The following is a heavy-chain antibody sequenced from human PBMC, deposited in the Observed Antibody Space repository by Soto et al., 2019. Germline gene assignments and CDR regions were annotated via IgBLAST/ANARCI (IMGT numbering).Heavy chain of an antibody. CDR2: ISGSGGST. J-gene: IGHJ4*02. Sequence: GGSLRLSCAASGFTFSSYAMSWVRQAPGKGLEWVSAISGSGGSTYYADSVKGRFTISRDNSKNTLYLQMNSLRAEDTAVYYCAKVTIPVLVVVGAYFDYWGEGTLVTVSS. CDR3: AKVTIPVLVVVGAYFDY. V-gene: IGHV3-23*01. CDR1: GFTFSSYA. D-gene: IGHD2-15*01.